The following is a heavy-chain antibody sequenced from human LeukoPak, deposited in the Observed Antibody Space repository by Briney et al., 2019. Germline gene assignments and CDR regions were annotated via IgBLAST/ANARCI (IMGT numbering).Heavy chain of an antibody. CDR3: ARVEMATAGHAFDI. Sequence: GGSLRLSCAASGFTFSSYSMNWVRQAPGKGLEWVSSISSSSSYIYYADSVKGRFTISRDNAKNSLYLQMNSLRAEDTAVYYCARVEMATAGHAFDIWGQGTMVTVSS. CDR2: ISSSSSYI. CDR1: GFTFSSYS. D-gene: IGHD5-24*01. V-gene: IGHV3-21*01. J-gene: IGHJ3*02.